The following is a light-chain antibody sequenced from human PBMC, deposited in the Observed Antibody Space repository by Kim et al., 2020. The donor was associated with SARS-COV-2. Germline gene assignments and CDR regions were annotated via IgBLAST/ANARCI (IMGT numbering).Light chain of an antibody. CDR2: DAS. J-gene: IGKJ1*01. CDR3: QQRGDWPT. V-gene: IGKV3-11*01. CDR1: QSVSSY. Sequence: SLSPGEGATLSCRASQSVSSYLAWYQQKPGQAPRLLIFDASSRATGIPARFSGGGSGTDFTLTISSLEPEDFAVYYCQQRGDWPTFGQGTKVDIK.